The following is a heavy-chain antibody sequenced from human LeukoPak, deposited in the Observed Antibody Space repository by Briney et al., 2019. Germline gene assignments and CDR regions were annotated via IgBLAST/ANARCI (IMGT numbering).Heavy chain of an antibody. CDR2: ISQTGYT. CDR1: GASIGSYY. V-gene: IGHV4-59*08. J-gene: IGHJ6*02. D-gene: IGHD2-2*01. CDR3: TRHDVVPVIGHGMAV. Sequence: SETLSLTCTVSGASIGSYYWSWIRQPPGKGLEWVGYISQTGYTKYTPSLKSRVTISRDTSENQFSLILSFVTAADTAIYYCTRHDVVPVIGHGMAVWGQGTTVTVSS.